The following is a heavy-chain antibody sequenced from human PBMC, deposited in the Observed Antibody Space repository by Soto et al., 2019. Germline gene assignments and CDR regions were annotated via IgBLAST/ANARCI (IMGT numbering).Heavy chain of an antibody. CDR2: INHSGIT. Sequence: QVQLQQWGAGLLKPSETLSLTCAFYGGSFSGYYWTLIRQPPGKGLEWIGEINHSGITNYNPSLKSRVTISVDNSNNHLSLTLTSMTAADTAVYYCARGWFGELSSWGQGTLVTVSS. J-gene: IGHJ5*02. CDR1: GGSFSGYY. D-gene: IGHD3-10*01. V-gene: IGHV4-34*01. CDR3: ARGWFGELSS.